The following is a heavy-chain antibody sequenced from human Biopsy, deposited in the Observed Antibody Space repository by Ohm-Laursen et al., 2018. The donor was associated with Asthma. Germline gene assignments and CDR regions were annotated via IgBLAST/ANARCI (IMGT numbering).Heavy chain of an antibody. Sequence: ASVKVSCKASGYTFINYAIHWVRQAPGQRLEWMGWINAGNGNTKYSQKFQGRVTISRDTSASTAYMDLSSLRSEDTAVYYCARTYYDFLTGQVNDALAMWGQGTVVTVSP. CDR3: ARTYYDFLTGQVNDALAM. J-gene: IGHJ3*02. D-gene: IGHD3-9*01. V-gene: IGHV1-3*01. CDR1: GYTFINYA. CDR2: INAGNGNT.